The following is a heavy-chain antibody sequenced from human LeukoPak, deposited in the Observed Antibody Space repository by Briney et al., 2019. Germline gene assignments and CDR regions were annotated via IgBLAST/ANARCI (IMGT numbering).Heavy chain of an antibody. J-gene: IGHJ5*02. CDR1: GYTFTGYY. Sequence: GASVTVSRKASGYTFTGYYMHWVRQAPGQGLEWMGWINPNSGGTNYAQKFQGRVTMTRDTSISTAYMELSRLRSDDTAAYYCAHGYSYDNWFDPWGQGTLVTVSS. CDR2: INPNSGGT. CDR3: AHGYSYDNWFDP. D-gene: IGHD5-18*01. V-gene: IGHV1-2*02.